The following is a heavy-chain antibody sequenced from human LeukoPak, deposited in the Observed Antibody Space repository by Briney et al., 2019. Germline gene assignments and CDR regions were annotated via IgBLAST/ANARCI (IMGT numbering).Heavy chain of an antibody. V-gene: IGHV3-48*01. CDR3: ARDSIMVRGVITRGAFDI. J-gene: IGHJ3*02. Sequence: GGSLRLSCAASGFTFSSYSMNWVRQALGKGLEWVSYISSSSSTIYYADSVKGRFTISRDNAKNSLYLQMNSLRAEDTAVYYCARDSIMVRGVITRGAFDIWGQGTMVTVSS. CDR2: ISSSSSTI. D-gene: IGHD3-10*01. CDR1: GFTFSSYS.